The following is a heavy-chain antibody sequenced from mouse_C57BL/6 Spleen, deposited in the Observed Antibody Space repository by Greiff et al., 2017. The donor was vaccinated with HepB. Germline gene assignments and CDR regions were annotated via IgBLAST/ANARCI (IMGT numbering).Heavy chain of an antibody. D-gene: IGHD2-4*01. CDR2: IYPGDGDT. CDR3: AREDYDYDGPDY. V-gene: IGHV1-80*01. J-gene: IGHJ2*01. Sequence: QVQLQQSGAELVKPGASVKISCKASGYAFSSYWMNWVKQRPGKGLEWIGQIYPGDGDTNYNGKFKGKATLTADKSSSTAYMQLSSLTSEDSAVYFCAREDYDYDGPDYWGQGTTLTVSS. CDR1: GYAFSSYW.